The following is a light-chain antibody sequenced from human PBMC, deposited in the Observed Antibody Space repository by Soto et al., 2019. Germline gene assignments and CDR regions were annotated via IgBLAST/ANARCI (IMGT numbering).Light chain of an antibody. Sequence: EIVLTQSQATLSLSPGERAIFSCRASQSVSSYLAWYQQKPGQAPRLLIYDASNRATGTPARFSGSGSGTDFTLTISSLEPEDFAVYYCQQRSNWPPMYTFGQGTKLEIQ. CDR2: DAS. J-gene: IGKJ2*01. V-gene: IGKV3-11*01. CDR1: QSVSSY. CDR3: QQRSNWPPMYT.